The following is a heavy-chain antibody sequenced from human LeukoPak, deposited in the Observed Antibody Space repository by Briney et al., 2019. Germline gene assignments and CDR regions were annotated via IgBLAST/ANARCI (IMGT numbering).Heavy chain of an antibody. CDR3: TAEVYRGYVYSYYYGMDV. CDR1: GFTFSNSA. V-gene: IGHV1-58*01. D-gene: IGHD5-12*01. J-gene: IGHJ6*02. CDR2: IVVGSDST. Sequence: GTSVKVSCKASGFTFSNSAFQWVRQARGQGLEWIGWIVVGSDSTKYAQKFQERVSITRDMSTSTAYMELCSLRSEDTAVYYCTAEVYRGYVYSYYYGMDVWGQGTTVTVFS.